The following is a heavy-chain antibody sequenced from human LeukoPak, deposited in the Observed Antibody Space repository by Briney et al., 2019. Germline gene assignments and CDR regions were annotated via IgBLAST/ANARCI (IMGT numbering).Heavy chain of an antibody. CDR3: AAASGSNSCCLGPPWNH. CDR1: GYTFTSYG. D-gene: IGHD2-2*01. J-gene: IGHJ1*01. CDR2: ISAYNGNT. V-gene: IGHV1-18*01. Sequence: ASVKVSCSASGYTFTSYGISWVRQAPGQGLEWMGWISAYNGNTNYAQKLQGRVTMTTDTSTSTAYMELRCLSSDDTAVYYCAAASGSNSCCLGPPWNHWGQGTLVTVSS.